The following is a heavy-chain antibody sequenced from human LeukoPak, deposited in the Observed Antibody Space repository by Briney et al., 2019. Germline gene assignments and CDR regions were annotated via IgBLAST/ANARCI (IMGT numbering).Heavy chain of an antibody. Sequence: GSLRLSCAASGFTFSSYAMSWVRQAPGKGLEWVSAISGSGGSTCYADSVKGRFTISRDNSKNTLYLQMNSLRAEDTAVYYCAKGIRTCSSTSCYAFDIWGQGTMVTVSS. V-gene: IGHV3-23*01. CDR1: GFTFSSYA. CDR2: ISGSGGST. J-gene: IGHJ3*02. CDR3: AKGIRTCSSTSCYAFDI. D-gene: IGHD2-2*01.